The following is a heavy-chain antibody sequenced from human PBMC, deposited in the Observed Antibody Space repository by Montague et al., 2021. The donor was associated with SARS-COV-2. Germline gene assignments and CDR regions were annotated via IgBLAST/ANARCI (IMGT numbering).Heavy chain of an antibody. J-gene: IGHJ6*02. CDR2: INHSGST. D-gene: IGHD1-26*01. Sequence: SETLSLTCTVSGGSISNYYWSWIRQPPGKGLEWIGEINHSGSTNYNPSLKSRVTISVDTSKNQFSLKLSSVTAADTAVYYCARGLGRIEDVWGQGTTVTVSS. CDR3: ARGLGRIEDV. CDR1: GGSISNYY. V-gene: IGHV4-34*01.